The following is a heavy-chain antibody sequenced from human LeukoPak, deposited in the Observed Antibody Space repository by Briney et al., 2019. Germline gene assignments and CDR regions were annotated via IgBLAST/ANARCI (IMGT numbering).Heavy chain of an antibody. CDR3: ARVRYDSSGYSDAFDI. Sequence: KASETLSLTCTVSGGSISSYYWSWIRQPAGKGLEWIGRIYTSGSTNYNPSLKSRVTMSVDTSKNQFSLKLSSVTAADTAVYYCARVRYDSSGYSDAFDIWGQGTMVTVSS. D-gene: IGHD3-22*01. J-gene: IGHJ3*02. CDR1: GGSISSYY. V-gene: IGHV4-4*07. CDR2: IYTSGST.